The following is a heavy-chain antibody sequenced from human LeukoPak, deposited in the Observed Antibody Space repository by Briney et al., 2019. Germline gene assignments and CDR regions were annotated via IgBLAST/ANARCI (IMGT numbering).Heavy chain of an antibody. D-gene: IGHD6-6*01. CDR1: GGSISSYY. CDR2: IHTSGST. J-gene: IGHJ4*02. CDR3: AREGSMTARPFVSIDY. Sequence: SETLSLTCTASGGSISSYYWSWIRQPPGKGLEWIGRIHTSGSTDYYPSLESRVSMSVDTSKNQFSLKLRSVTAADTAVYYCAREGSMTARPFVSIDYWGQGALVTVSS. V-gene: IGHV4-4*07.